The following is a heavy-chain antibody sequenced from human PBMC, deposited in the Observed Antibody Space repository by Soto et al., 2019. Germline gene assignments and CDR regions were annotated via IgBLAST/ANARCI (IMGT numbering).Heavy chain of an antibody. CDR3: AKDGRGSGSHYNSFGY. Sequence: EVQLVESGGGLIQPGGSLKLSCAASGFTVGNNYMSWVRQAPGKGLEWVSLIYSTGTTKYADSVKGRFTVSRDNAKNTLYLQTNSLSAEDTAVYYCAKDGRGSGSHYNSFGYWGQGTLVTVSS. CDR2: IYSTGTT. V-gene: IGHV3-53*01. D-gene: IGHD3-10*01. J-gene: IGHJ4*02. CDR1: GFTVGNNY.